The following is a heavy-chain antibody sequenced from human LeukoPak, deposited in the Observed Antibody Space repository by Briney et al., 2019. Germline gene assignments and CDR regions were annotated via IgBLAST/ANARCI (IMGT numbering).Heavy chain of an antibody. J-gene: IGHJ3*02. CDR2: IKEDGGET. D-gene: IGHD3/OR15-3a*01. CDR1: GFTFSSYW. V-gene: IGHV3-7*01. CDR3: ARGGPTGALDI. Sequence: GGSLRLSCAASGFTFSSYWKTWVRQAPGKGLEWVANIKEDGGETYSVDSVKGRFTISRDNAKNSLYLQMNSLRAEDTAVYYCARGGPTGALDIWGQGTMVTVSS.